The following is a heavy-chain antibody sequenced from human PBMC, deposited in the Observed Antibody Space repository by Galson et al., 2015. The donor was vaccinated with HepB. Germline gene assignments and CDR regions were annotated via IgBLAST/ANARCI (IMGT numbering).Heavy chain of an antibody. Sequence: SVKVSCKASGVTFSTYAISWLRQAPGQGLEWMGGITPLFGSANYVQKLQGRVTITADESTSTTYMELSSLRSEDTALYYCARQYDTSGYYAYWGQGTLVTVSS. CDR2: ITPLFGSA. CDR3: ARQYDTSGYYAY. V-gene: IGHV1-69*13. D-gene: IGHD3-22*01. CDR1: GVTFSTYA. J-gene: IGHJ4*02.